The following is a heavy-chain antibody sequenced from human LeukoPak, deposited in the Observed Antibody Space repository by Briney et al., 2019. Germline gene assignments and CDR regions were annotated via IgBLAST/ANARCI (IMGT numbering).Heavy chain of an antibody. Sequence: SETLSLTCTVSGGSISSCYWIWIRQPPGKGLEWIGYIYYSGNTNYNPSLKSRVTISVDTSKSQFSLTLSSVTAADTAVYYCARGIYSGYDRSFDYWGQGTLVTVSS. CDR2: IYYSGNT. CDR3: ARGIYSGYDRSFDY. CDR1: GGSISSCY. D-gene: IGHD5-12*01. J-gene: IGHJ4*02. V-gene: IGHV4-59*01.